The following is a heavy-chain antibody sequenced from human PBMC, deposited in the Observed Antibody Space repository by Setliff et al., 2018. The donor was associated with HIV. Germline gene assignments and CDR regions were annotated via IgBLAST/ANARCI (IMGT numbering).Heavy chain of an antibody. CDR3: AITDGYTFDY. V-gene: IGHV3-7*01. CDR1: GFTFSSYS. CDR2: IKQDGSEK. D-gene: IGHD5-12*01. J-gene: IGHJ4*02. Sequence: GGSLRLSCAASGFTFSSYSMSWVRQAPGKGLEWVANIKQDGSEKDYVDSVKGRFTISRDNAKNSLYLQMNSLRAEDTAVYYCAITDGYTFDYWGQGTLVTVSS.